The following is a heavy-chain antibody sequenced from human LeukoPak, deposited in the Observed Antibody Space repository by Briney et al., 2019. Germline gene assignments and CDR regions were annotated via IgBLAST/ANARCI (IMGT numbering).Heavy chain of an antibody. CDR2: IGGDGGGGA. CDR1: GFTFSTYT. Sequence: GGSLRLSCAASGFTFSTYTMAWVRQAPGGGLEWVSGIGGDGGGGAYYADSVKGRFAISRDNSKSTLYLQMNSLRVEDTAVYYCVKDFGRNLGGPGYWGRGTLVTVSS. CDR3: VKDFGRNLGGPGY. V-gene: IGHV3-23*01. D-gene: IGHD3-10*01. J-gene: IGHJ4*02.